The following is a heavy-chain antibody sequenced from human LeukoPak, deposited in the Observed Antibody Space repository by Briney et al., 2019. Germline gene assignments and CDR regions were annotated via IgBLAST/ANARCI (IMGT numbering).Heavy chain of an antibody. CDR2: IYYNGNT. D-gene: IGHD1-26*01. CDR1: DGSINSYY. V-gene: IGHV4-59*01. CDR3: ARGRSNYYGVDV. J-gene: IGHJ6*02. Sequence: SETLSLTCSVSDGSINSYYWNWIRRPPGKGLEWIGYIYYNGNTNYSPSLKSRVTMSVDTSKNLFSLKVSSVTAADTAVYYCARGRSNYYGVDVWGQGTTVTVSS.